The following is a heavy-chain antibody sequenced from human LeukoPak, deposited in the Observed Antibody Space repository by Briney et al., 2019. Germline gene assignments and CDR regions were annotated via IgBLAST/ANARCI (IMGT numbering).Heavy chain of an antibody. D-gene: IGHD3-22*01. CDR1: GYTFTGYY. CDR2: INPNSGGT. CDR3: ARDLYDSSGYYWFDP. V-gene: IGHV1-2*04. Sequence: ASVKVSCKASGYTFTGYYMHWVRQAPGQGLEWMGWINPNSGGTNYAQKFQGWVTMTRDTSIGTAYMELSRLRSDDTAVYYCARDLYDSSGYYWFDPWGQGTLVTVSS. J-gene: IGHJ5*02.